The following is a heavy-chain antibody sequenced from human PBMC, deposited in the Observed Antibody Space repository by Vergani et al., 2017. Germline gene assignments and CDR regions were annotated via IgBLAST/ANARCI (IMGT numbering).Heavy chain of an antibody. D-gene: IGHD5-12*01. CDR2: ISYDGSDK. V-gene: IGHV3-30*03. J-gene: IGHJ4*02. Sequence: QVQLVESGGGVVQPGRSLRLSCAASGFTFSNYGMHWVRQAPGKGLKWVAVISYDGSDKYYADSVKGRFTISRDNSKNTLYLQMNSLRAEDTAVYYCARAGLSGYDDDSFDYWGQGTLVTVSS. CDR1: GFTFSNYG. CDR3: ARAGLSGYDDDSFDY.